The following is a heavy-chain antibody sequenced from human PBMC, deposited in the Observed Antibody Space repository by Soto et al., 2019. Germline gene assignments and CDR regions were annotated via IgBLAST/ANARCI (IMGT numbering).Heavy chain of an antibody. CDR1: GFTFSSYN. J-gene: IGHJ3*02. CDR2: ISGSSSTI. CDR3: ARGKLPAAGTAAFDI. Sequence: GGSLRLSCAASGFTFSSYNMNWVRQAPGKGLEWVSYISGSSSTIYYADSVKGRFTISRDNAKNSLYLQMNSLRAEDTAMYYCARGKLPAAGTAAFDIWGQGTMVTVSS. V-gene: IGHV3-48*01. D-gene: IGHD6-13*01.